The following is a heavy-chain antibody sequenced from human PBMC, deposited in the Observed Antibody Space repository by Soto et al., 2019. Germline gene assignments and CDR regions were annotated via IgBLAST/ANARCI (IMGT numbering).Heavy chain of an antibody. J-gene: IGHJ1*01. D-gene: IGHD2-21*02. V-gene: IGHV3-33*01. CDR3: AREGLSYCGGDCYSRYFQH. Sequence: VQLVESGGGVVQPGRSLRLSCAASGFTFSSYGMHWVRQAPGKGLEWVAVIWYDGSNKYYADSVKGRFTISRDNSKNTLYLQMNSLRAEDTAVYYCAREGLSYCGGDCYSRYFQHWGQGTLVTVSS. CDR2: IWYDGSNK. CDR1: GFTFSSYG.